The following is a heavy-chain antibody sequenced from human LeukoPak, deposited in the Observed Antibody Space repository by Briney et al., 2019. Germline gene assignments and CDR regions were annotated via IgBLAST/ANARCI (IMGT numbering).Heavy chain of an antibody. D-gene: IGHD4-17*01. CDR1: GFTVSSNY. J-gene: IGHJ6*04. V-gene: IGHV3-66*01. Sequence: GGSVRLSCAASGFTVSSNYMSWVRQAPGKGLEWVSVIYSGGSTYYADSVKGRFTISRDNSKNTLYLQMNSLRAEDTAVYYCARGAYGDYYYGMDVWGEGTRVPLSS. CDR3: ARGAYGDYYYGMDV. CDR2: IYSGGST.